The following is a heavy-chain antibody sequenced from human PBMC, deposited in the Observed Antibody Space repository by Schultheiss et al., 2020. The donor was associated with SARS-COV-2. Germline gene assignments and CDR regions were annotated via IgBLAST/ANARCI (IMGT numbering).Heavy chain of an antibody. D-gene: IGHD1-26*01. CDR1: GQSISSYY. V-gene: IGHV4-4*09. CDR3: AQVPTDYYYYGMDV. J-gene: IGHJ6*02. Sequence: SETLSLTCNVSGQSISSYYWSWIRQSPEKGLEWIGSIYSSGSTEYNPSLKSRVTISLDTSKNQISLKLNSVTAADTAVYYCAQVPTDYYYYGMDVWGQGTTVTVSS. CDR2: IYSSGST.